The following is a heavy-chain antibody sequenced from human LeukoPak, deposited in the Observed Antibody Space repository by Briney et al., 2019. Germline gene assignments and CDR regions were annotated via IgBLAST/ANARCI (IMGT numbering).Heavy chain of an antibody. Sequence: SETLSLTCTVSGGSISSYYWSWIRQPAGKGLEWIGRIYTSGSTNYNPSLKSRVTMSVDTSKNQFSLKLSSVTAADTAVYYCARDPPSSGWYAVDYWGQGTLVTVSS. CDR3: ARDPPSSGWYAVDY. J-gene: IGHJ4*02. D-gene: IGHD6-19*01. CDR2: IYTSGST. CDR1: GGSISSYY. V-gene: IGHV4-4*07.